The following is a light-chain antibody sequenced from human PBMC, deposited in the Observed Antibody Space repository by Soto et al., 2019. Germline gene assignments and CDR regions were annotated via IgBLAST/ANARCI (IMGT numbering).Light chain of an antibody. V-gene: IGKV3-11*01. CDR2: DAP. Sequence: EIVLTQSPATLSLSPGERATLSCRASQSVSSYLMWYQQKPGQAPRLIIYDAPNRATGIPARFSGSGSGTDFTLTISSLEPEDFAVYYCQHRSNWPRTFGQGTKVEI. J-gene: IGKJ1*01. CDR1: QSVSSY. CDR3: QHRSNWPRT.